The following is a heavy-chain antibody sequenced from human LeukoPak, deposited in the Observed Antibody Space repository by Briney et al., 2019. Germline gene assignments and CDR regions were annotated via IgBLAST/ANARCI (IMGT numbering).Heavy chain of an antibody. D-gene: IGHD1-26*01. V-gene: IGHV4-59*01. J-gene: IGHJ4*02. Sequence: NPSETLSLTCTVTGGSFTTYYWSWIRQPPGKGLEWIGHFYYSGSTNYNPSLKSRVTISVDTSRNQFSLKLISVIAADTAVYYCARGQGGNYYLNYFDYRGQGALVTVSS. CDR2: FYYSGST. CDR1: GGSFTTYY. CDR3: ARGQGGNYYLNYFDY.